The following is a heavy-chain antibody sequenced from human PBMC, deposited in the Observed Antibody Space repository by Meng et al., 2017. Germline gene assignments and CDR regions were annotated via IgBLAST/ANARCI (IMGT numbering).Heavy chain of an antibody. D-gene: IGHD3-3*01. CDR2: ISAYNGAT. Sequence: ASVKVSCKASGYTFTNYAFAWVRQPPGQGLEWMGWISAYNGATSYAQKFQGRVTMITDTPANTVYMELRSLTSDDTAVFYCARVLECSTWPYRTLDIWGQGTMVTVSS. J-gene: IGHJ3*02. CDR1: GYTFTNYA. V-gene: IGHV1-18*01. CDR3: ARVLECSTWPYRTLDI.